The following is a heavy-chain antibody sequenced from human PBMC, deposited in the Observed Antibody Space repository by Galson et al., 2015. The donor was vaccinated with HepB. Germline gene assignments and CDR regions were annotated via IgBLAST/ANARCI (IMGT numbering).Heavy chain of an antibody. CDR3: AREDARGVPRGAHFDS. Sequence: SVKVSCKASGGTFSSYAISWVRQAPGQGREWMGGIIPIFGIANYAQKFQGRVTITADESTSTAYMELSSLRSEDTAVYYCAREDARGVPRGAHFDSWGQGAVVTVS. V-gene: IGHV1-69*13. CDR2: IIPIFGIA. D-gene: IGHD3-10*01. CDR1: GGTFSSYA. J-gene: IGHJ4*02.